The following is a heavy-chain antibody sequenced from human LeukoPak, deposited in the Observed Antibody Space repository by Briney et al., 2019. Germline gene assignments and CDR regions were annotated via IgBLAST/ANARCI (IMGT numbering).Heavy chain of an antibody. J-gene: IGHJ4*02. CDR2: INSDGRTT. CDR3: ARDQVRYSSGWYAY. CDR1: GFILRPYW. V-gene: IGHV3-74*01. Sequence: PGGSLRLSCAASGFILRPYWMHWVRQAPGKGLVWVSRINSDGRTTAYADSVKGRFIISRDNSKNTLYLQMNSLRAEDTAVYYCARDQVRYSSGWYAYWGQGTLVTVSS. D-gene: IGHD6-19*01.